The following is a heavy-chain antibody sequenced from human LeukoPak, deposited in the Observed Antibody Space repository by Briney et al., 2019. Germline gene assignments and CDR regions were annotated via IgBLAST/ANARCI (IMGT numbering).Heavy chain of an antibody. CDR1: GFTFSSYS. V-gene: IGHV3-21*01. CDR2: ISSSSSYI. CDR3: ASQNSGSYFSPFDY. Sequence: TGGSLRLSCTASGFTFSSYSMNWVRQAPGKGLEWVSSISSSSSYIYYADSVKGRFTISRDNAKNSLYLQMNSLRAEDTAVYYCASQNSGSYFSPFDYWGQGTLVTVSS. D-gene: IGHD1-26*01. J-gene: IGHJ4*02.